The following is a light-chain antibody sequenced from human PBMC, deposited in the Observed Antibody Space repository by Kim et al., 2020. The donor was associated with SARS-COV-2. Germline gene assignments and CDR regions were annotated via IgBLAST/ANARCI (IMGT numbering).Light chain of an antibody. Sequence: GQKVTDSCSANNYNSWNGYLSWYHQLPGTAPKLVIYDKNKRPSGISDRFSGSKSGTSATLDITGLQPGDEAEYYCGTWDVALSAYVFGGGTKVTVL. CDR1: NYNSWNGY. J-gene: IGLJ1*01. CDR2: DKN. V-gene: IGLV1-51*01. CDR3: GTWDVALSAYV.